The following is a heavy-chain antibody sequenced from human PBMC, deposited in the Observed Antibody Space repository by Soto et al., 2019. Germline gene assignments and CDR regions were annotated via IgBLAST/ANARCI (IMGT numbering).Heavy chain of an antibody. CDR1: GGSFSGYY. Sequence: QVQLQQWGAGLLKPSETLSLTCAVYGGSFSGYYWSWIRQPPGKGLEWIGEINHSGSTNYNPSLKSRVTISVDTSKYQFSLKLSSVTAADTAVYYCARVPGAMVKMKTFDYWGQGTLVTVSS. CDR3: ARVPGAMVKMKTFDY. CDR2: INHSGST. D-gene: IGHD5-18*01. V-gene: IGHV4-34*01. J-gene: IGHJ4*02.